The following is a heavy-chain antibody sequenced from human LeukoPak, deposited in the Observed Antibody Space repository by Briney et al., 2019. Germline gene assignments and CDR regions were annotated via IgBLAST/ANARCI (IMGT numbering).Heavy chain of an antibody. D-gene: IGHD5/OR15-5a*01. CDR3: ARAHLKDSTRGVDY. Sequence: SETLSLTCTVSGGSITSSTYYWGWIRQPPGKGLEWIGNIYYSGSTYYNPSLKSRVTISVDTSKHQFSLKLSSVTAADTAVYYCARAHLKDSTRGVDYWGQGTLVTVSS. CDR2: IYYSGST. J-gene: IGHJ4*02. V-gene: IGHV4-39*01. CDR1: GGSITSSTYY.